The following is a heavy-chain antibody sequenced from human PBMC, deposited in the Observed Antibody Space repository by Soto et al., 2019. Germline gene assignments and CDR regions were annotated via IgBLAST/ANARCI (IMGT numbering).Heavy chain of an antibody. V-gene: IGHV3-13*01. CDR2: IGTAGDT. D-gene: IGHD4-17*01. CDR3: ARERVGVRGGDGDYRHYNCDGMDV. Sequence: EVQLVESGGGLVQPGGSLRLSCAASGFTFSSYDMHWVRQATGKGLEWVSAIGTAGDTYYPGSVKGRFTISRENAKNSLYLQMNSLRAEDTAVYYCARERVGVRGGDGDYRHYNCDGMDVWGQGTTVTVSS. J-gene: IGHJ6*02. CDR1: GFTFSSYD.